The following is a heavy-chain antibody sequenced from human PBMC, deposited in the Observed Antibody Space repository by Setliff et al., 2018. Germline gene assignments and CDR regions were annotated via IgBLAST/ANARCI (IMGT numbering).Heavy chain of an antibody. D-gene: IGHD6-25*01. CDR3: ARAGLAAAGRKGVFDH. Sequence: ASVKVSCKPSGYSFTSHYMHWVRQAPGQGLEWMGIINPGGLSSSSTQKFEGRVTMTTDISTSTVYMELRTQRSDDTAVYYCARAGLAAAGRKGVFDHWGQGTLVTVSS. J-gene: IGHJ4*02. CDR1: GYSFTSHY. CDR2: INPGGLSS. V-gene: IGHV1-46*01.